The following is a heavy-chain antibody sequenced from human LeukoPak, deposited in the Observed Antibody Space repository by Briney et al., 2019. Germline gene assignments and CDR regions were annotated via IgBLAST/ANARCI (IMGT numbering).Heavy chain of an antibody. D-gene: IGHD2-2*01. V-gene: IGHV7-4-1*02. CDR2: INTNTGNP. CDR1: GYTFTSYA. J-gene: IGHJ5*02. CDR3: ARAMPRSGRRKALNWFDP. Sequence: ASVNVSCKASGYTFTSYAMNWVRQAPGQGLEWMGWINTNTGNPTYAQGFTGRFVFSLDTSVSTAYLQISSLKAEDTAVYYCARAMPRSGRRKALNWFDPWGQGTLVTVSS.